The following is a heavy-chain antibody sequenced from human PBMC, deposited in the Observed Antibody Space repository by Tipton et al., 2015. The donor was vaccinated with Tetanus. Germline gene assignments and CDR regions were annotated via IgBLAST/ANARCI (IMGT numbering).Heavy chain of an antibody. Sequence: TLSLTCAVYGGSFSGYYWSWIRQHPGKGLEWIGYIYYSGSTYYNPSLKSRVTISVDTSKNQFSLKLSSVTAADTAVYYCARAAIPYYYDSSGYYYYFDYWGQGTLVTVSS. CDR1: GGSFSGYY. CDR2: IYYSGST. J-gene: IGHJ4*02. V-gene: IGHV4-31*11. D-gene: IGHD3-22*01. CDR3: ARAAIPYYYDSSGYYYYFDY.